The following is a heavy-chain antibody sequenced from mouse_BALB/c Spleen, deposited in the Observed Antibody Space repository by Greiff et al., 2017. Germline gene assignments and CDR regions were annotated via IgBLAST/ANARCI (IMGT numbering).Heavy chain of an antibody. D-gene: IGHD2-4*01. Sequence: VQLQESGPQLVRPGASVKISCKASGYSFTSYWMHWVKQRPGQGLEWIGMIDPSDSETRLNQKFKDKATLTVDKSSSTAYMQLSSPTSEDSAVYYCARCDYDDYAMDYWGQGTSVTVSS. CDR2: IDPSDSET. CDR1: GYSFTSYW. J-gene: IGHJ4*01. V-gene: IGHV1S126*01. CDR3: ARCDYDDYAMDY.